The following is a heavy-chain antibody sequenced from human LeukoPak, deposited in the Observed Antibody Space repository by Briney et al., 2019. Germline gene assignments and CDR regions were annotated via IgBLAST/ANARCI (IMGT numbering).Heavy chain of an antibody. Sequence: SEALSLTCAVYGGSFSGYYWSWIRQPPGKGLEWIGEINHSGSTNYNPSLKSRVTISVDTSKNQFSLKLSSVTAADTAVYYCARLLGDDSSGYYYDVKLDYWGQGTLVTVSS. CDR3: ARLLGDDSSGYYYDVKLDY. CDR2: INHSGST. J-gene: IGHJ4*02. D-gene: IGHD3-22*01. V-gene: IGHV4-34*01. CDR1: GGSFSGYY.